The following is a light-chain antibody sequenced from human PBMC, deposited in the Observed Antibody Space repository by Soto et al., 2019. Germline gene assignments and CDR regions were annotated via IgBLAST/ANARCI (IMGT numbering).Light chain of an antibody. Sequence: EIVMTQSPATLSVSPGERATLSCRASKSVSSSLAWYQQKPGQAPRLLIYGASTRATGIPARFSGSGSRTEFTLTISSLQAEDFAVYYCQQYTNWPPTYTFGQGTKLEIK. V-gene: IGKV3-15*01. CDR3: QQYTNWPPTYT. CDR1: KSVSSS. J-gene: IGKJ2*01. CDR2: GAS.